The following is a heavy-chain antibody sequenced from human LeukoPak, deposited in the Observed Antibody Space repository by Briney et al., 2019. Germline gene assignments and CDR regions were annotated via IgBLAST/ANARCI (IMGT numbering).Heavy chain of an antibody. V-gene: IGHV1-8*01. CDR1: GYTFTSYD. D-gene: IGHD5-12*01. Sequence: ASVKVSCKASGYTFTSYDINWVRQATGQGREWMGWMNPNSGNIGYAQKFQGRVTMTTNTSITTAYMELSSLRSDDTAVYYCARGIVATYYHYYYYMDVWGKGTTVTISS. CDR3: ARGIVATYYHYYYYMDV. J-gene: IGHJ6*03. CDR2: MNPNSGNI.